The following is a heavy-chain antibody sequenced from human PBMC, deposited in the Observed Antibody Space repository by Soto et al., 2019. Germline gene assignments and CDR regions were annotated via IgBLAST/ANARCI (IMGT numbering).Heavy chain of an antibody. CDR1: GFTFSDYY. V-gene: IGHV3-11*01. CDR2: ISSSGSTI. CDR3: ARDMMVVAANQPDAFDI. J-gene: IGHJ3*02. D-gene: IGHD3-22*01. Sequence: PGGSLRLSCAASGFTFSDYYMSWIRQAPGKGLEWVSYISSSGSTIYYADSVRGRFTISRDNAKNSLYLQMNSLRAEDTAVYYCARDMMVVAANQPDAFDIWGQGPMVT.